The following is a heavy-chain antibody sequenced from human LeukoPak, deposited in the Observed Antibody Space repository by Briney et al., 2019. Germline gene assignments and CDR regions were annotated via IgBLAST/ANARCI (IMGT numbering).Heavy chain of an antibody. CDR3: TRHMGGIPPDY. V-gene: IGHV3-73*01. CDR2: IRGKANSYAT. J-gene: IGHJ4*02. Sequence: GGSLRLSCAASGFTFSGSAMHWVRQASGKGLEWVGRIRGKANSYATSYAAPVKGRFTISRDDSKNTAYLQMNSLKTEDTAVYYCTRHMGGIPPDYWGQGTLVTVSS. D-gene: IGHD6-13*01. CDR1: GFTFSGSA.